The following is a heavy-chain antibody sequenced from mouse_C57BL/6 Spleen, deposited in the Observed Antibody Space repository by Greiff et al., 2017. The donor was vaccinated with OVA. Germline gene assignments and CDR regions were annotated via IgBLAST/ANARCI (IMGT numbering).Heavy chain of an antibody. D-gene: IGHD2-1*01. CDR2: ISYDGSN. J-gene: IGHJ3*01. CDR3: ARYGNLAWFAY. Sequence: EVQLVESGPGLVKPSQSLSLTCSVTGYSITSGYYWNWIRQFPGNKLEWMGYISYDGSNNYNPSLKNRISITRDTSKNQFFLKLNSVTTEDTATYYCARYGNLAWFAYWGQGTLVTVSA. CDR1: GYSITSGYY. V-gene: IGHV3-6*01.